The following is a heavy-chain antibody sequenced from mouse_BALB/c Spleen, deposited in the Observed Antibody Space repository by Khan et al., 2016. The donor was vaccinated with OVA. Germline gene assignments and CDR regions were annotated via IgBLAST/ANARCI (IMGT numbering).Heavy chain of an antibody. J-gene: IGHJ2*01. CDR1: GYSITSGYA. CDR3: ARGNYYGYYVDY. V-gene: IGHV3-2*02. Sequence: VQLQQSGPGLVKPSQSLSLTCTVTGYSITSGYAWNWIRQFPGKKLEWLGYISYSGVTSYTPSLKSRISITRDTSKNQFFLQLNSVTTEDTATYYGARGNYYGYYVDYWGQGTTLTVSS. D-gene: IGHD1-1*01. CDR2: ISYSGVT.